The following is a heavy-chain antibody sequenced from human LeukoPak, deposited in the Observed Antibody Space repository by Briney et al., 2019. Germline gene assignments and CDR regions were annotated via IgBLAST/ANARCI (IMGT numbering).Heavy chain of an antibody. CDR2: IYSDGNT. Sequence: GRSLRLSCAASGFTFSSYGMHWVRQAPGKGLEWVSSIYSDGNTYYADSVKGRFTLSRDSSRNTLYLQMNDLRVEDTAVYYCAGDTHSSSWYDHWGQGTLVTVSS. D-gene: IGHD6-19*01. J-gene: IGHJ5*02. CDR3: AGDTHSSSWYDH. CDR1: GFTFSSYG. V-gene: IGHV3-NL1*01.